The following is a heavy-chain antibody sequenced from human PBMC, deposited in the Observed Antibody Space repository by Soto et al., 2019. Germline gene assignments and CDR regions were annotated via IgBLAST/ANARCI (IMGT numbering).Heavy chain of an antibody. CDR1: GYTLTSYA. CDR2: INAGNGNT. V-gene: IGHV1-3*01. Sequence: GASVKVSCKASGYTLTSYAMHWVRQAPGQRLEWMGWINAGNGNTNYAQKLQGRVTMTTDTSTSTAYMELRSLRSDDTAVYYCAREGWAVADILGTVMRNYYYYGMDVWGQGTTVTVSS. J-gene: IGHJ6*02. CDR3: AREGWAVADILGTVMRNYYYYGMDV. D-gene: IGHD6-19*01.